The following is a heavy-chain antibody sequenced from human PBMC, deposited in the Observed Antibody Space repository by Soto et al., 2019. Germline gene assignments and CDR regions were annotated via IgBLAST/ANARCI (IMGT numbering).Heavy chain of an antibody. CDR2: IYYSGST. V-gene: IGHV4-59*01. Sequence: SETLSLTCTVSGGSISSYYWSWIQQPPGKGLEWIGYIYYSGSTNYSPSLKSRVTISVDTSKNQFSLKLSSVTAADTAVYYCARNLEQQLVLFFDAFDIWGQGTMVTVSS. CDR3: ARNLEQQLVLFFDAFDI. J-gene: IGHJ3*02. CDR1: GGSISSYY. D-gene: IGHD6-13*01.